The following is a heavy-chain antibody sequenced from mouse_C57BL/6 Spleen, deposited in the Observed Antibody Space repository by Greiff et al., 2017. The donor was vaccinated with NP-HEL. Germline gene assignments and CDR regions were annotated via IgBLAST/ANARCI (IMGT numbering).Heavy chain of an antibody. CDR3: ARGTTVVAGDYFDY. V-gene: IGHV5-4*03. D-gene: IGHD1-1*01. J-gene: IGHJ2*01. CDR2: ISDGGSYT. Sequence: EVNVVESGGGLVKPGGSLKLSCAASGFTFSSYAMSWVRQTPEKRLEWVATISDGGSYTYYPDNVKGRFTISRDIAKNNLYLQMSHLKSEDTAMYYCARGTTVVAGDYFDYWGQGTTLTVSS. CDR1: GFTFSSYA.